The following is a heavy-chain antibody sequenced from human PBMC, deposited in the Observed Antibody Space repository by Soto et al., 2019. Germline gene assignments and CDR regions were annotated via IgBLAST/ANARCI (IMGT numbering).Heavy chain of an antibody. CDR1: GYSFTSYW. CDR2: IYPGDSDT. CDR3: ALHEIRWANYYGMDD. V-gene: IGHV5-51*01. Sequence: GESLKISCKGSGYSFTSYWIGWVRQMPGKGLEWMGIIYPGDSDTRYSPSFQGQVTISADKSISTAYLQWSSLKASDTAMYYCALHEIRWANYYGMDDWGQGTTVTVSS. D-gene: IGHD1-26*01. J-gene: IGHJ6*02.